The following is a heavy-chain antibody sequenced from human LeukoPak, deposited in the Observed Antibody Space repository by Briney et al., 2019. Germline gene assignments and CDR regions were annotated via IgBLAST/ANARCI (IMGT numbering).Heavy chain of an antibody. D-gene: IGHD3-22*01. CDR3: ARWGDYYDSSGYWSDYYYGMDV. CDR2: IYPGDSDT. Sequence: GESLKISCKGSGYSFTSYWIGWVRQMPGKGLEWMGIIYPGDSDTRYSPSSQGQVTISADKSISTAYLQWSSLKASDTAMYYCARWGDYYDSSGYWSDYYYGMDVWGQGTTVTVSS. J-gene: IGHJ6*02. CDR1: GYSFTSYW. V-gene: IGHV5-51*01.